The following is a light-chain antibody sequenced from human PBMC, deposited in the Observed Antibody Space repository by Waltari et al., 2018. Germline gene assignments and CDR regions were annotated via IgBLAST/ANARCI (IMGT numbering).Light chain of an antibody. CDR3: QHHFRLPAT. Sequence: IMLTQSPGTLSLSPGERATLSCRASQSISRYLAWYQQKPGQAPRLLIYAASTRATGSRDRFSGSGSGTDFSLTISGLEPEYSAVYYCQHHFRLPATFGQGTKVEIK. CDR2: AAS. V-gene: IGKV3-20*01. J-gene: IGKJ1*01. CDR1: QSISRY.